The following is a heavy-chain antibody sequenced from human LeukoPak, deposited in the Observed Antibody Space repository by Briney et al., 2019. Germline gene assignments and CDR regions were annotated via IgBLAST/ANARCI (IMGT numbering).Heavy chain of an antibody. CDR2: ISSSSKTI. CDR1: GFTFSSYS. CDR3: AKDQEAGGYWRGYFDY. Sequence: GGSLRLSCAASGFTFSSYSMNWVRQAPGKGLEWVSYISSSSKTIYYADSVKGRFTISRDNAKNSLYLQMNSLRDEDSAVYYCAKDQEAGGYWRGYFDYWGQGTLVTVSS. D-gene: IGHD3-22*01. J-gene: IGHJ4*02. V-gene: IGHV3-48*02.